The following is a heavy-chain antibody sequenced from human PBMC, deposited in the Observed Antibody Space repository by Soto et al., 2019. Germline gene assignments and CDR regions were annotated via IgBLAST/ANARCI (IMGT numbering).Heavy chain of an antibody. CDR3: ARDLRLAAQKGFDY. V-gene: IGHV3-21*01. J-gene: IGHJ4*02. Sequence: EVQLVESGGGLVKPGGSLRLSCAASGFTFSSCSMNWVRQAPGKGLEWVSSISSSSSYIYYADSVKGRFTIFRDNAKNSLYLQMNSLRAEDTAVYYCARDLRLAAQKGFDYWGQGTLVTVSS. CDR2: ISSSSSYI. D-gene: IGHD6-6*01. CDR1: GFTFSSCS.